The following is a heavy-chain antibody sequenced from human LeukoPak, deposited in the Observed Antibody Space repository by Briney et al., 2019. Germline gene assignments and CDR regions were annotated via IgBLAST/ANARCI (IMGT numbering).Heavy chain of an antibody. CDR1: GYTFTSYW. Sequence: GESLKISCKGSGYTFTSYWFGWVRQMPGKGLEWMGIIYPGDSDTRYSPSFQGQVTISADKSISTVYLQWSSLRASDTAMYYCARLYSGYDYRYFDYWGQGTLVTVSS. CDR2: IYPGDSDT. CDR3: ARLYSGYDYRYFDY. V-gene: IGHV5-51*01. J-gene: IGHJ4*02. D-gene: IGHD5-12*01.